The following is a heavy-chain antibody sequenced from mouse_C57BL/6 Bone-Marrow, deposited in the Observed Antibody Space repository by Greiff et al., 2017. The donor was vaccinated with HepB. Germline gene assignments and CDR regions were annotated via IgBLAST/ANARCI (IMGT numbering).Heavy chain of an antibody. CDR2: INYDGSST. J-gene: IGHJ2*01. CDR3: ARVHYYGSSFDY. Sequence: EVKVVESEGGLVQPGSSMKLSCTASGFTFSDYYMAWVRQVPEKGLEWVANINYDGSSTYYLDSLKSRFIISRDNAKNILYLQMSSLKSEDTATYYCARVHYYGSSFDYWGQGTTLTVSS. D-gene: IGHD1-1*01. CDR1: GFTFSDYY. V-gene: IGHV5-16*01.